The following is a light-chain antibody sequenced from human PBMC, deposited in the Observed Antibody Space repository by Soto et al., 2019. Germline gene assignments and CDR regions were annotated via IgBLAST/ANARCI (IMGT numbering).Light chain of an antibody. CDR2: GNS. J-gene: IGLJ2*01. CDR3: QCYDRSLSGYVV. Sequence: QSVLTQPPSVSGAPGQRVTISCTGSSSNIGAGYDVHWYQQLPGTAPKLLIYGNSNRPSGVRDRFSGSNSGTSASLAITGLEAEDEADDDCQCYDRSLSGYVVFGGGTKLTVL. V-gene: IGLV1-40*01. CDR1: SSNIGAGYD.